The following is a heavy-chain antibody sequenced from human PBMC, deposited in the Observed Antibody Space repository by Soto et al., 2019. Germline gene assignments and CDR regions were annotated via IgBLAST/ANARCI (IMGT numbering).Heavy chain of an antibody. CDR3: ATDPLGVRGLGPYYYYGMDV. CDR2: FDPEDGET. CDR1: GYTFTSYD. D-gene: IGHD6-19*01. V-gene: IGHV1-24*01. J-gene: IGHJ6*02. Sequence: ASVKVSCKASGYTFTSYDINWVRQAPGKGLEWMGGFDPEDGETIYAQKFQGRVTMTEDTSTDTAYMELSSLRSEDTAVYYCATDPLGVRGLGPYYYYGMDVWGQGTTVTVSS.